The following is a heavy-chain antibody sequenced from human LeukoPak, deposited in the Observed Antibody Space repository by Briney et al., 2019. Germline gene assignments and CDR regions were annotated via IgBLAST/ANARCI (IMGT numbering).Heavy chain of an antibody. CDR3: ARDYCGGDCYSPFSQFDY. CDR2: INHSGST. Sequence: PSQTLSLTCAVYGGSFSGYYWSWFRQPPGKGLEWFGEINHSGSTNYNPSLKSRVTISVDTSKNQFSLKLSSVTAADTAVYYCARDYCGGDCYSPFSQFDYWGQGTLVTVSS. J-gene: IGHJ4*02. V-gene: IGHV4-34*01. CDR1: GGSFSGYY. D-gene: IGHD2-21*02.